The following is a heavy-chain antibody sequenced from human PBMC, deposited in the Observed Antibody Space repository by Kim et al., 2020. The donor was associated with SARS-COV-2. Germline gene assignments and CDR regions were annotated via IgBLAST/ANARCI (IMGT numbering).Heavy chain of an antibody. Sequence: GSLRLSCAASELTVSSNHMNWVRQAPGKGLEWVSVIYSGGTTSYADSVKGRFTISRDSTKNTVNLQMNSLRADDAAVYYCARDPLGDGYSFSDHWGQGTLVPVS. CDR2: IYSGGTT. CDR1: ELTVSSNH. CDR3: ARDPLGDGYSFSDH. D-gene: IGHD4-4*01. J-gene: IGHJ4*02. V-gene: IGHV3-53*01.